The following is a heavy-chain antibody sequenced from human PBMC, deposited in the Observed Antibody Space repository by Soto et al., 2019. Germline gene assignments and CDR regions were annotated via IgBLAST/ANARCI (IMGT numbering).Heavy chain of an antibody. CDR2: TYYRSKWYN. CDR3: ARGPLVREGATAYYYGMDV. D-gene: IGHD1-26*01. V-gene: IGHV6-1*01. J-gene: IGHJ6*02. Sequence: LTCAISGDSVSSNSAAWNWIRQSPSRGLEWLGRTYYRSKWYNDYAVSVKSRITINPDTSKNQFSLQLNSVTPEDTAVYYCARGPLVREGATAYYYGMDVWGQGTTVTVSS. CDR1: GDSVSSNSAA.